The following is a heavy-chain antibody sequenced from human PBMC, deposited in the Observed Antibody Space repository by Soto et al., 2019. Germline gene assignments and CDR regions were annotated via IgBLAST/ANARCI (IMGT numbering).Heavy chain of an antibody. CDR2: IWFDGSKK. D-gene: IGHD1-1*01. CDR1: GFSFRSHA. Sequence: QVQLVESGGGVVQPGRSLRLSCATSGFSFRSHAMHRVRQAPGKGLEWVAQIWFDGSKKNYADSVKGRFTISRDNSKNIFYVQMDDLRAEDTAVYYCSRDGQQLAPYTMDVWGQGTTVTVSS. J-gene: IGHJ6*02. CDR3: SRDGQQLAPYTMDV. V-gene: IGHV3-33*01.